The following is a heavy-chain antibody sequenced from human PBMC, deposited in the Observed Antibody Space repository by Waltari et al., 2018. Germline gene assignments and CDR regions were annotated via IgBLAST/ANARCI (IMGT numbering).Heavy chain of an antibody. V-gene: IGHV4-4*07. CDR3: ARDQASRY. J-gene: IGHJ4*02. CDR1: GGSINGYH. CDR2: IYPGGSK. Sequence: QVQLQESGPGLVKTSETLSLTCSVSGGSINGYHWSWIRQAPGTGLEWLGRIYPGGSKRYNPALQRRVTMSEDTSKNQLSLKVTSVTAADPAVYYCARDQASRYWGQGILVTVSS.